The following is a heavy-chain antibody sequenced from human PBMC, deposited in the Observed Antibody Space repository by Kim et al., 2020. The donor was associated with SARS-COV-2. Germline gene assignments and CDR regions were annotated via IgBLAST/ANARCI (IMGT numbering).Heavy chain of an antibody. CDR3: ARGGFRIAVAGIDY. V-gene: IGHV4-34*01. D-gene: IGHD6-19*01. J-gene: IGHJ4*02. Sequence: SETLSLTCAVYGGSFSGYYWSWIRQPPGKGLEWIGEINHSGSTNYNPSLKSRVTISVDTSKNQFSLKLSSVTAADTAVYYCARGGFRIAVAGIDYWGQGTLVTVSS. CDR1: GGSFSGYY. CDR2: INHSGST.